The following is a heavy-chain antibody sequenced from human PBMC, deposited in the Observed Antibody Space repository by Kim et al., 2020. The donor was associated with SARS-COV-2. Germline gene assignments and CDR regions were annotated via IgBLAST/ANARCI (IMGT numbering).Heavy chain of an antibody. Sequence: TYAQKFQGRVTMTRDTSTSTVYLELGSLTSEDTAVFYCARVDSGSSPLDYWGQGTLVTVSS. J-gene: IGHJ4*02. V-gene: IGHV1-46*01. CDR3: ARVDSGSSPLDY. D-gene: IGHD3-10*01.